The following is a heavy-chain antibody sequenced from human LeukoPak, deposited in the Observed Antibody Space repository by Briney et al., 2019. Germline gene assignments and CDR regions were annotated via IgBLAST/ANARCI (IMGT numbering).Heavy chain of an antibody. J-gene: IGHJ4*02. V-gene: IGHV4-34*01. CDR1: GGSFSVNY. Sequence: SETLSLTCAVYGGSFSVNYWSWIRQPPGKGLEWIGEINDSGSTSYNPSLKSRVTISGDASKNQLSLKLSSVTAADTAVYYCARRPVAAGRSVRYFDYWGREPWSPSPQ. CDR2: INDSGST. CDR3: ARRPVAAGRSVRYFDY. D-gene: IGHD6-19*01.